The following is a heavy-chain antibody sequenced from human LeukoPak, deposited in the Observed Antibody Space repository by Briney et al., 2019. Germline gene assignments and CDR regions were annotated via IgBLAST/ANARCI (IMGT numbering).Heavy chain of an antibody. Sequence: GRSLRLSCAASGFTFDDYAMHWVRQAPGKGLEWVSGISWNSGSIGYADSVKGRFTISRDNAKNSLYLQMNSLRAEDTALYYCAKEPQRGDIAVSYDFAIWGQGTMVTVSS. CDR3: AKEPQRGDIAVSYDFAI. D-gene: IGHD6-19*01. CDR2: ISWNSGSI. V-gene: IGHV3-9*01. J-gene: IGHJ3*02. CDR1: GFTFDDYA.